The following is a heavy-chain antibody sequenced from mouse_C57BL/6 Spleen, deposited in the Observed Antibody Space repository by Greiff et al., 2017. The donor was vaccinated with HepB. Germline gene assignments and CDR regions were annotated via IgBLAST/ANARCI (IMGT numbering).Heavy chain of an antibody. CDR1: GFSLTSYG. Sequence: QVQLQQSGPGLVQPSQSLSITCTVSGFSLTSYGVHWVRQSPGKGLEWLGVICRGGSTDYNAAFMSRLSITKDNSKSQVFFKMNSLQADDTAIYYCAKNLDSSYAMDYWGQGTSVTVSS. V-gene: IGHV2-5*01. J-gene: IGHJ4*01. CDR2: ICRGGST. D-gene: IGHD3-2*02. CDR3: AKNLDSSYAMDY.